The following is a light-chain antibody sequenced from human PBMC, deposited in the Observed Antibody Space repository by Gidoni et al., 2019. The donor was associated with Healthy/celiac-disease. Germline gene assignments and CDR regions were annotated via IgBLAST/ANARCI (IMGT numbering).Light chain of an antibody. CDR3: QQYGSSPPLT. CDR1: QSVSRSY. J-gene: IGKJ1*01. CDR2: GAS. Sequence: EIVLTQSPGTLSLSPGESATLSCRASQSVSRSYLAWYQQKPGQAPRLLIYGASSRATGIPDRFSGSGSGTDFTLTISRLEPEDFAVYYCQQYGSSPPLTFGQGTKVEIE. V-gene: IGKV3-20*01.